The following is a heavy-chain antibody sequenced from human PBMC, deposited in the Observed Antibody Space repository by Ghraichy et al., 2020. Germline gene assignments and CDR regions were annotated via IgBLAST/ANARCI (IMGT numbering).Heavy chain of an antibody. CDR1: GFTFSSYD. V-gene: IGHV3-13*01. D-gene: IGHD3-3*01. CDR3: ARSSYVRSGYYIGYYYYMDV. CDR2: IGTAGDT. J-gene: IGHJ6*03. Sequence: GESLNISCAASGFTFSSYDMHWVRQATGKGLEWVSAIGTAGDTYYPGSVKGRFTISRENAKNSLYLQMNSLRAGDTAVYYCARSSYVRSGYYIGYYYYMDVWGKGTTVTVSS.